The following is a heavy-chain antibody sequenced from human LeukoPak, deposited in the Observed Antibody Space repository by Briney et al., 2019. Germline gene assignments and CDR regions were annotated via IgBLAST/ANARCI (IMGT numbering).Heavy chain of an antibody. CDR2: ISAYNGNT. CDR1: GYTFTSYG. Sequence: ASVTLSCTASGYTFTSYGISWVRQAPGQGLEWMGWISAYNGNTNYAQKLQRRVTMTTDTSTSTAYMELRSLRSDDTAVYYCARTPVVYAIRYYYYYGMDVGGQGTTVTVSS. D-gene: IGHD2-8*02. V-gene: IGHV1-18*01. J-gene: IGHJ6*02. CDR3: ARTPVVYAIRYYYYYGMDV.